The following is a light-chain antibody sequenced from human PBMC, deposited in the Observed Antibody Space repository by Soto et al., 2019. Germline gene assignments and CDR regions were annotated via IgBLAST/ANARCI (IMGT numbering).Light chain of an antibody. J-gene: IGKJ4*01. CDR3: QQYTKWTLP. CDR2: GAS. V-gene: IGKV3-15*01. Sequence: EIVMTQSPATLSVSPGERATLSCRASQSVSSNLAWYQQKPGQAPRLLIYGASTRATGIPARFSGSGSGTEFTLTISSLQSEDVAVYYCQQYTKWTLPVGGGTKAESK. CDR1: QSVSSN.